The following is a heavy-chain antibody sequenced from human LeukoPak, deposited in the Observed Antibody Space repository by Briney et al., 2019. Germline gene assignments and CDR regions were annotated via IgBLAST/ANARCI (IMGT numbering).Heavy chain of an antibody. CDR3: ARSPLAAAGTSWFDP. CDR1: GFNVSSSY. V-gene: IGHV3-48*03. Sequence: GGSLRLSCAVSGFNVSSSYMNWVRQAPGKGLEWVSYISSSGSTIYYADSVKGRFTISRDNAKNSLYLQMNSLRAEDTAVYYCARSPLAAAGTSWFDPWGQGTLVTVSS. CDR2: ISSSGSTI. J-gene: IGHJ5*02. D-gene: IGHD6-13*01.